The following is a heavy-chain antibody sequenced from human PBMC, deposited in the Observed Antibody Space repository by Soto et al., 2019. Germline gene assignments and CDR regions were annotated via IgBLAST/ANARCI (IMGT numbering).Heavy chain of an antibody. V-gene: IGHV1-2*02. J-gene: IGHJ5*01. D-gene: IGHD3-3*01. Sequence: APVKVSCKASGYTFTGYFMHWVRQAPGQGLEWMGWINPNTGDINYSEKFLGRVTMTRDTTIRTAYMELGSLRSDDTAVYYCAKIATIGDFDFWGQGTQVTVSS. CDR1: GYTFTGYF. CDR2: INPNTGDI. CDR3: AKIATIGDFDF.